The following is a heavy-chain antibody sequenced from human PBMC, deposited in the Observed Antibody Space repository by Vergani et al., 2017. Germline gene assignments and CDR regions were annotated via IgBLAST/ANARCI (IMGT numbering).Heavy chain of an antibody. V-gene: IGHV3-23*01. Sequence: EVQLLESGGGSAQPGESLRLSCVASGFTFTAHGLNWVRQAPGKGLEWVSTLSASDRRTHYADSVKGRFTISRDISKNTLFLHMNSLRPEDPAVYYCAKVGRSEVAGTFGAFDIWGQGTMVTVSS. CDR2: LSASDRRT. CDR3: AKVGRSEVAGTFGAFDI. J-gene: IGHJ3*02. D-gene: IGHD6-19*01. CDR1: GFTFTAHG.